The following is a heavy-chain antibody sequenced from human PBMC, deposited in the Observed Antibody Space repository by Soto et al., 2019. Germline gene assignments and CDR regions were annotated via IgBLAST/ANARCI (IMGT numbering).Heavy chain of an antibody. Sequence: QVQLVQSGAEVKKPGSSVKVSCKASGGTFSSYAISWVRQAPGQGLEWMGGIIPIFGTANYAQKFRGRVTFSADESTSTAYMELSSLRSEDTAVYSCATRTGTPNGMDVWGQGTTVTVSS. V-gene: IGHV1-69*12. CDR2: IIPIFGTA. D-gene: IGHD1-1*01. CDR3: ATRTGTPNGMDV. J-gene: IGHJ6*02. CDR1: GGTFSSYA.